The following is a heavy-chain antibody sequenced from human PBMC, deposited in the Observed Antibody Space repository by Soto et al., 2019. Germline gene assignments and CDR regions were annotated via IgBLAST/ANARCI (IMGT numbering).Heavy chain of an antibody. Sequence: QVQLQESGPGLVKPSGTLSLTCAVSGGSISSRDWWSWVRQPPGKGLEWIGEIYHSGSTNYNPSLKSRVTISVDKSKNQFSLKLSSLTAADTAVYYCASRGDSGWSWKNWGQGTLVTVSS. CDR3: ASRGDSGWSWKN. CDR1: GGSISSRDW. J-gene: IGHJ4*02. V-gene: IGHV4-4*02. CDR2: IYHSGST. D-gene: IGHD6-19*01.